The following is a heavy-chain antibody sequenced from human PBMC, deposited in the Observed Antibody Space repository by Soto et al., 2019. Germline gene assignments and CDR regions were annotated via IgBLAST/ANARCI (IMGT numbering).Heavy chain of an antibody. CDR2: ISGSGGST. Sequence: TGGSLRLSCAASGFTFSGYARSWVRQGAGKGLEWVSAISGSGGSTYYADSVKGRFTISRDNSKNTLYLQMNRLRAEHTAVYYCAEHDYYGSGSYYNAYFDYWGQGTLVTVSS. CDR3: AEHDYYGSGSYYNAYFDY. V-gene: IGHV3-23*01. J-gene: IGHJ4*02. CDR1: GFTFSGYA. D-gene: IGHD3-10*01.